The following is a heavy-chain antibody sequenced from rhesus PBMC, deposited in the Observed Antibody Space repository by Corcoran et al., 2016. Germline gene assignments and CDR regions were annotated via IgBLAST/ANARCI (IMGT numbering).Heavy chain of an antibody. D-gene: IGHD4-29*01. Sequence: QVQLQESGPGVVKPSETLSLTCAVSGGSISRGYYYWSWIRQPPGKGLGWIGGIYSNSESTNYNPSLKDRVTISKATSKNQFSLKLSSVTAADAAVYYCARVSSIYDYWGQGVLVTVSS. CDR2: IYSNSEST. V-gene: IGHV4S12*01. J-gene: IGHJ4*01. CDR1: GGSISRGYYY. CDR3: ARVSSIYDY.